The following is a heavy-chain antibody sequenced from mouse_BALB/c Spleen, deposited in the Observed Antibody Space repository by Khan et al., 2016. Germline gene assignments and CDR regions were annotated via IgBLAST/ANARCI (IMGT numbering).Heavy chain of an antibody. CDR2: IDPENGHT. J-gene: IGHJ3*01. D-gene: IGHD2-12*01. V-gene: IGHV14-1*02. CDR3: AGESSYHTSRGFAY. Sequence: EVQLQESGAELVRPGALVKLSCKASGFNIKDYYLHWVKQRPEQGLEWVGWIDPENGHTIYEPKFQGKASMTADTSSNTAYLQLSSLTFEDTAVYYCAGESSYHTSRGFAYWGQGTLVIVSA. CDR1: GFNIKDYY.